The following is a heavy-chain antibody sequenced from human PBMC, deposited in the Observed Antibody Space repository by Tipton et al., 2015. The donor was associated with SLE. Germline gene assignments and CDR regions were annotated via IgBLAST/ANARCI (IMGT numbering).Heavy chain of an antibody. CDR3: ARVEMATMGAFDI. Sequence: QSGAEVKKPGASVKVSCKASGYTFTSYYMHWVRQAPGQGLEWMGIINPSGGSTRYAQKFQGRVTMTRDTSTSTVYMELSSLRSEDTAVYYCARVEMATMGAFDIWGQGTMVTVSS. CDR1: GYTFTSYY. J-gene: IGHJ3*02. D-gene: IGHD5-24*01. V-gene: IGHV1-46*01. CDR2: INPSGGST.